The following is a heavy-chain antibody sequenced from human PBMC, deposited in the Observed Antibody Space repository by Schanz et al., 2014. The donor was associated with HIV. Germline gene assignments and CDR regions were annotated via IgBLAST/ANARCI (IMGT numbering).Heavy chain of an antibody. CDR1: GFTFNSYG. V-gene: IGHV3-33*08. J-gene: IGHJ6*02. CDR3: ARTSRIVIPDRDPRLSYLYGMDV. D-gene: IGHD1-26*01. CDR2: LWHDGSNK. Sequence: QVQVVESGGGVVQPERSLRLSCAASGFTFNSYGMHWVRQAPGKGLEWVAVLWHDGSNKYYVDSVKDRFTISRDNSKNTLYLQMNGLRAEDTAVYYCARTSRIVIPDRDPRLSYLYGMDVWGQGTTVTVSS.